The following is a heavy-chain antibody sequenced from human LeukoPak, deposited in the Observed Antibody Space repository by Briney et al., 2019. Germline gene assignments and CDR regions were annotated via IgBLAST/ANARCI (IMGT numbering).Heavy chain of an antibody. Sequence: PSQTLSLTCTVSGGSISSGSYYWSWIRQPAGKGLEWIGRIYTSGSTNYNPSLKSRVTISVDTSKNQFSLKLSSVTAADTAVYYCARLSGARFLEWLLGYFDYWGQGTLVTVSS. CDR1: GGSISSGSYY. CDR3: ARLSGARFLEWLLGYFDY. J-gene: IGHJ4*02. V-gene: IGHV4-61*02. CDR2: IYTSGST. D-gene: IGHD3-3*01.